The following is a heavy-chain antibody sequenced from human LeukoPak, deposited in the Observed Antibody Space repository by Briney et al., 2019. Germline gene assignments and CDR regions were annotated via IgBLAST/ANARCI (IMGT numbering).Heavy chain of an antibody. Sequence: GGSLRLSCAASGFTFSSYLMHWVRQAPGKGLVWVSHINSDESSTSYADSVKGRFTISRDNSKNTLYLQMNSLRAEDTAVYYCARERGGYYYDSSGHALNYWGQGTLVTVSS. CDR2: INSDESST. V-gene: IGHV3-74*01. CDR1: GFTFSSYL. J-gene: IGHJ4*02. CDR3: ARERGGYYYDSSGHALNY. D-gene: IGHD3-22*01.